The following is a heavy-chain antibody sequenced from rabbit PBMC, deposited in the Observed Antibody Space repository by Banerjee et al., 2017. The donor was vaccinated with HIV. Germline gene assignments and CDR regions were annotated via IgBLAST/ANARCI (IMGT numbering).Heavy chain of an antibody. D-gene: IGHD4-2*01. Sequence: QSLEESGGDLVKPGASLTLTCTASGFTISSSYWGCWVRQAPGKGLEWIACVYNGAGSTYSASWAKGRFTISKTSSTTVTLQMTSLTAADTATYFCARIETAYGGALFNLWGPGTLVTVS. V-gene: IGHV1S40*01. CDR1: GFTISSSYW. CDR2: VYNGAGST. CDR3: ARIETAYGGALFNL. J-gene: IGHJ4*01.